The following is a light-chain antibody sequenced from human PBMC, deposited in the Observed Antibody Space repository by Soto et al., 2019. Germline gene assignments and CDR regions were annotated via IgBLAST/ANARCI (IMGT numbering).Light chain of an antibody. V-gene: IGLV2-14*01. CDR2: DVS. CDR3: SSYTSTSTVVV. CDR1: SSDVGGYNY. Sequence: QSALTQPASVSGSPGQSITISCTGTSSDVGGYNYVSWYQQHPGKAPKLMIFDVSYRPSGVSIRFSGSKSGNTASLTISGLQAEDEADYYCSSYTSTSTVVVFGGGTKLTVL. J-gene: IGLJ2*01.